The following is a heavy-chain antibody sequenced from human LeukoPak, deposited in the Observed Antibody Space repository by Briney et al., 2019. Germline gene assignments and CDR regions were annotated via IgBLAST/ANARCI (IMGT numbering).Heavy chain of an antibody. CDR1: GGTFTSYA. Sequence: ASVKVSCKASGGTFTSYAISWVRQAPGQGLEWMGGIIPIFGTANYAQKFQGRVTITADESTSTAYMELSSLRSADTAVYYCASPTAGSGKHFDYWGQGTLVTVSS. CDR3: ASPTAGSGKHFDY. D-gene: IGHD3-10*01. J-gene: IGHJ4*02. CDR2: IIPIFGTA. V-gene: IGHV1-69*13.